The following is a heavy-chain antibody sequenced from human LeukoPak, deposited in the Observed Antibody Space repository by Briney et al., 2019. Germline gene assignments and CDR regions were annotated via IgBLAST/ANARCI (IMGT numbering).Heavy chain of an antibody. V-gene: IGHV3-23*01. D-gene: IGHD2-2*02. J-gene: IGHJ3*02. CDR3: AKGNCSSTSCYIAGAFDI. CDR2: ISGSGAST. CDR1: GFTFSSYA. Sequence: GGSLRLPCAASGFTFSSYAMSWVRQAPGKGLEWVSTISGSGASTFYADSVKGRFTISRDNSKNTLYLQMNSLRAENTAVYYCAKGNCSSTSCYIAGAFDIWGQGTMVTVSS.